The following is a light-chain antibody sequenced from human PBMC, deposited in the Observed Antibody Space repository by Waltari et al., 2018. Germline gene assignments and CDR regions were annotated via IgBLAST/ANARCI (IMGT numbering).Light chain of an antibody. V-gene: IGKV1-33*01. Sequence: DIQMTQSPSSLSASVGDRVTITCQASHDISNYLNWYQQKPGKAPKLLINDASNLETGVPSRFSGSGSGTDFSFTISSLQPEDIATYYCQQFDNLVYTFGQGTKLEIK. J-gene: IGKJ2*01. CDR2: DAS. CDR3: QQFDNLVYT. CDR1: HDISNY.